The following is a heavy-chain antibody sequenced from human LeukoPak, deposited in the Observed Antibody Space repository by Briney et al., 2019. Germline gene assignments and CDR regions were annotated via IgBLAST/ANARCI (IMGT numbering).Heavy chain of an antibody. V-gene: IGHV3-15*01. Sequence: GGSLRLSCEASGFILTNAWVSWVRQAPGKGLEWVGRIKGKSDGGTTDYAAPVKGRFTISRDDSKNTLYLQMDSLKTEDTAVYYCASFVVGWGQGTLVTVSS. J-gene: IGHJ4*02. CDR3: ASFVVG. D-gene: IGHD2-15*01. CDR2: IKGKSDGGTT. CDR1: GFILTNAW.